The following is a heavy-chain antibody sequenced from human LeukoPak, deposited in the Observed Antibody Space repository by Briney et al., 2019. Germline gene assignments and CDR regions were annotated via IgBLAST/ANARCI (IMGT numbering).Heavy chain of an antibody. CDR2: INSSSSTI. J-gene: IGHJ6*02. CDR3: ARNPQPHYYGSGSYQPLLSYYGMDV. V-gene: IGHV3-48*01. D-gene: IGHD3-10*01. Sequence: PGGSLRLSCAASGFTFSSYSMNWVRQAPGKGLEGVSYINSSSSTIYYADSVKGRFTISRDNAKNSLYLQMNSLRAEDTAVYYCARNPQPHYYGSGSYQPLLSYYGMDVWGQGTTVTVSS. CDR1: GFTFSSYS.